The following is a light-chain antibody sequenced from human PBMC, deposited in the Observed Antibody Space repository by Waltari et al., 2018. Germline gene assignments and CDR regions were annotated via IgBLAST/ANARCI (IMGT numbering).Light chain of an antibody. V-gene: IGKV3-15*01. CDR3: QQYNNWPPWT. Sequence: EIVMTQSPATLSVSPGERATLSCRASQSVSSNLAWYQQKPGQAPRLLISGASTRATGIPARCSGSGSVTEFTLTISSMQSEDFAVYYCQQYNNWPPWTFGQGTKVEIK. CDR1: QSVSSN. CDR2: GAS. J-gene: IGKJ1*01.